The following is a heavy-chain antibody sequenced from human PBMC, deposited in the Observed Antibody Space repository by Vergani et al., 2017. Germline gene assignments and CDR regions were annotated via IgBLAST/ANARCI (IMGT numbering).Heavy chain of an antibody. J-gene: IGHJ4*02. CDR2: ISSNGGST. V-gene: IGHV3-64D*06. CDR1: GFTFSSYA. CDR3: VKDARYYDSSGYRNTPYYFDY. Sequence: EVQLVESGGGLVQPGGSLRLSCSASGFTFSSYAMHWVRQAPGKGLEYVSAISSNGGSTYYADSVKGRFTISRDNSKNTLYLQMSSLRAEDTAVYYCVKDARYYDSSGYRNTPYYFDYWGQGTLVTVSS. D-gene: IGHD3-22*01.